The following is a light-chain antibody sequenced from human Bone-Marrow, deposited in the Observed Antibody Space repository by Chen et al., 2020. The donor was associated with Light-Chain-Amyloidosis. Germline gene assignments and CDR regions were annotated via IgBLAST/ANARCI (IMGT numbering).Light chain of an antibody. V-gene: IGLV3-25*03. Sequence: SYELTQPPSVSVSPGQTARITCSGDDLPTKYAYWYQQKPGQAPVLVIHRDTERPSGISERFSGSSSGTTATLTISGVQAEDEADYHCQSAGSSDTYEVIFGGGTKLTVL. J-gene: IGLJ2*01. CDR1: DLPTKY. CDR2: RDT. CDR3: QSAGSSDTYEVI.